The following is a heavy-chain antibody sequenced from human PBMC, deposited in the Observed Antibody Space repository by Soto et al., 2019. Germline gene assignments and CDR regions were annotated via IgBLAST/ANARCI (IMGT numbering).Heavy chain of an antibody. D-gene: IGHD2-15*01. J-gene: IGHJ4*02. CDR2: IKQDGSEK. CDR1: GFTFSSYW. V-gene: IGHV3-7*01. Sequence: EVQLVESGGGLVQPGGSLRLSCAASGFTFSSYWMSWVRQAPGKGLEWVANIKQDGSEKYYVDSVKGRFTISRDNDQNSLYLQMNSLRAEDTAVYYCARVGYCSGGSCYYSPSFDYWGQGTLVTVSS. CDR3: ARVGYCSGGSCYYSPSFDY.